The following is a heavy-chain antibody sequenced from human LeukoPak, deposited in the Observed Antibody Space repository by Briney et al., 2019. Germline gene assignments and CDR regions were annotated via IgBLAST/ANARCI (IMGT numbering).Heavy chain of an antibody. J-gene: IGHJ5*02. CDR1: GGSISSGGYY. CDR2: IYYSGST. Sequence: PSETLSLTCTVSGGSISSGGYYWSWIRQHLGKGLEWIGYIYYSGSTYYNPSLKSRVTISVDTSKNQFSLKLSSVTAADTAVYYCARANKVGATSPCKFDPWGQGTLVTVSS. CDR3: ARANKVGATSPCKFDP. V-gene: IGHV4-31*03. D-gene: IGHD1-26*01.